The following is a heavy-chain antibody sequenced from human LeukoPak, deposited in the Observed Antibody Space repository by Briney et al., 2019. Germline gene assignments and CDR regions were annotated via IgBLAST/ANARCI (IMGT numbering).Heavy chain of an antibody. CDR3: AKGRVGANGYYYYGMDV. J-gene: IGHJ6*02. V-gene: IGHV3-30*18. D-gene: IGHD1-26*01. CDR2: TSYDGSNK. Sequence: GGSLRLSCAATGFTFSSFSMHWVRQAPGKGLEWVAVTSYDGSNKYYADSVKGRFTISRDNSKNTLYLQMNSLRTEETAVYYCAKGRVGANGYYYYGMDVWGQGTTVTVSS. CDR1: GFTFSSFS.